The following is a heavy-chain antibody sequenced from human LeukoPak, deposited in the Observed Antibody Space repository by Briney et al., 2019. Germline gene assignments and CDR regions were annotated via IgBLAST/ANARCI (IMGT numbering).Heavy chain of an antibody. Sequence: GGSLRLSCAVSGFTLDDYAMHWVQQVPGKGLEWVSGINWNSDSIVYADSVKGRFTTSRDNATNSLYLQMNRLRAEDTASYYCARDGLAVYYESTGYSYYFDYWGQGTLVTVSS. CDR3: ARDGLAVYYESTGYSYYFDY. CDR1: GFTLDDYA. V-gene: IGHV3-9*01. D-gene: IGHD3-22*01. CDR2: INWNSDSI. J-gene: IGHJ4*02.